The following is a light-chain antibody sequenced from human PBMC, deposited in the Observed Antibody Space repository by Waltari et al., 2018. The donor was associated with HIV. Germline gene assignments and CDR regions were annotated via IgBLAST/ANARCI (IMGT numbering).Light chain of an antibody. CDR1: GRAMAASNL. J-gene: IGLJ3*02. CDR3: SSYTTSSTWV. Sequence: QSALPQPTSLSGSLGQSVTISCPATGRAMAASNLMSWYQQSPGTAPKPIIYEVTHRPSGVPVRFSGSKSGNTASLTISGLQADDEADYYCSSYTTSSTWVFGGGTKLTVL. CDR2: EVT. V-gene: IGLV2-18*02.